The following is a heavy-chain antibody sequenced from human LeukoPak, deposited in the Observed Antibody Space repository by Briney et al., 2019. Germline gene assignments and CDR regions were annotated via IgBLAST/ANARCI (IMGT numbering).Heavy chain of an antibody. D-gene: IGHD4-17*01. J-gene: IGHJ4*02. Sequence: PGGSLRLSCAASGFIFDDYGMSWVRQAPGRGLEWVSVITWNGGSTSYADSVKGRFTISRDNAKNSLYLQMNSLRAEDTASYYCARDRTMTTVTDFDSWGQGTLVTVSS. CDR3: ARDRTMTTVTDFDS. CDR1: GFIFDDYG. V-gene: IGHV3-20*04. CDR2: ITWNGGST.